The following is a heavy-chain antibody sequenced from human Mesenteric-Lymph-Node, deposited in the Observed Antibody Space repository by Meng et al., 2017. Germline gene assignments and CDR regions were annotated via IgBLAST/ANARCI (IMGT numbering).Heavy chain of an antibody. CDR3: AVTPATTVSYYFDY. J-gene: IGHJ4*02. Sequence: QVQLVQSGAEVKKAGASGKVSCKASGYTVTSYDINWVRQATGQGLEWMGWMNPNSGNTGYAQKFQGRVTMTRDTSITTAYMELSSLRSEDTAVYYCAVTPATTVSYYFDYWGQGTLVTVSS. CDR1: GYTVTSYD. D-gene: IGHD4-17*01. V-gene: IGHV1-8*02. CDR2: MNPNSGNT.